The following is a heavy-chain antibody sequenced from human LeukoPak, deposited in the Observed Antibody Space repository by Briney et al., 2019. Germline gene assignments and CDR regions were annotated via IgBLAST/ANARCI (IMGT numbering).Heavy chain of an antibody. CDR3: AKAPVTTCSGAYCYPFDY. V-gene: IGHV3-23*01. CDR2: ISVSGNT. CDR1: GFTFTDYY. J-gene: IGHJ4*02. D-gene: IGHD2-21*01. Sequence: GGSLRLSCAASGFTFTDYYMTWIRQAPGKGLEWVSAISVSGNTYHADSVKGRFTISRDSSKNTLYLQMNRLRAEDAAVYYCAKAPVTTCSGAYCYPFDYWGQGTLVTVSS.